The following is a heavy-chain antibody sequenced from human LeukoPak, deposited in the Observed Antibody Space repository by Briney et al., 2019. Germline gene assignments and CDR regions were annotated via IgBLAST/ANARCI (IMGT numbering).Heavy chain of an antibody. CDR1: GGSISSSSYY. J-gene: IGHJ5*02. Sequence: SETLSLTCTVSGGSISSSSYYWGWIRQPPGKGLEWIGSIYYSGSTYYNPSLKSRVTISVDTSKNQFSLKLSSVTAADTAVYYCARQSVPAAMRANWFDPWGQGTLVTVSS. D-gene: IGHD2-2*01. CDR2: IYYSGST. V-gene: IGHV4-39*01. CDR3: ARQSVPAAMRANWFDP.